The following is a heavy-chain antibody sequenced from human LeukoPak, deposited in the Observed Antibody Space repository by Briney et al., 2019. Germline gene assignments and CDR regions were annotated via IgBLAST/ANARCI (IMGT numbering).Heavy chain of an antibody. Sequence: GGSLRLSCAASGFTFSSYGMHWVRQAPGKGLEWVAVISYDGSNKYYADSVKGRFTISRDNSKNTLYLQMNSLRAEDTAVYYCAKDGVDILTGYYADYWGQGTLVTVSS. CDR2: ISYDGSNK. D-gene: IGHD3-9*01. J-gene: IGHJ4*02. V-gene: IGHV3-30*18. CDR1: GFTFSSYG. CDR3: AKDGVDILTGYYADY.